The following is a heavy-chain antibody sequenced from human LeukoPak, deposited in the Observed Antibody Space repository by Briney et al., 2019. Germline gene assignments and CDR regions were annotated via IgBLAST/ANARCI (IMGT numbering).Heavy chain of an antibody. CDR1: GGSITGFF. J-gene: IGHJ4*02. V-gene: IGHV4-4*07. Sequence: SETLSPTCAVSGGSITGFFWTWIRQPAGEGLQYIGRIFSRGGANYNPSLQSRVAMSVDTSQNLFSLKLTSVTAADTAVYFCAGVATPDVSSPLDFWGQGILVTVSS. CDR3: AGVATPDVSSPLDF. CDR2: IFSRGGA. D-gene: IGHD6-19*01.